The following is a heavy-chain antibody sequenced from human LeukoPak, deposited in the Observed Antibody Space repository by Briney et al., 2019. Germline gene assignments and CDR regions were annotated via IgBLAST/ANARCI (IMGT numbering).Heavy chain of an antibody. V-gene: IGHV4-59*12. J-gene: IGHJ4*02. CDR1: GGSISSYY. D-gene: IGHD3-22*01. CDR3: ARWSSGSYYYVDY. Sequence: PSETLSLTCTVSGGSISSYYWSWIRQPPGKGLEWLGYIFSSGSSNYNPSFKGRVTMSIDTSRNHFSLKLSSVTAADTAVYYCARWSSGSYYYVDYWGQGTLVTVSS. CDR2: IFSSGSS.